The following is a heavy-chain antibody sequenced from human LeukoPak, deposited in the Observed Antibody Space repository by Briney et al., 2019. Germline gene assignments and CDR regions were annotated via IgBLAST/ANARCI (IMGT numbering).Heavy chain of an antibody. V-gene: IGHV1-46*01. CDR1: GYTFTVYG. J-gene: IGHJ4*02. CDR2: INPSSGST. D-gene: IGHD6-13*01. Sequence: ASVKVSCKASGYTFTVYGIGWVRQAPGQGLDWMGMINPSSGSTRFAQMFQDRVTMTRDTSTSAVYMELSSLTSEDTAMYYCARTYSSSWSYCDSWGQGTLVTVSS. CDR3: ARTYSSSWSYCDS.